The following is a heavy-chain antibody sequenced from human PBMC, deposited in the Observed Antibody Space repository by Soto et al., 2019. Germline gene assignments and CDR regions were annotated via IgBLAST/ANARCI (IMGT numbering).Heavy chain of an antibody. CDR1: GFTFRSYA. Sequence: QVQLVESGGGVVQPGRSLRLSCAVSGFTFRSYAMHWVRQAPGKGLEWVAVISYDGSNKYYADSVKGRFTISRDNSKNTLYLQMNSLRTEDTAVYYCARGDGIYRSSPHHMDVWGQGTTVTVSS. D-gene: IGHD5-12*01. CDR3: ARGDGIYRSSPHHMDV. V-gene: IGHV3-30-3*01. CDR2: ISYDGSNK. J-gene: IGHJ6*02.